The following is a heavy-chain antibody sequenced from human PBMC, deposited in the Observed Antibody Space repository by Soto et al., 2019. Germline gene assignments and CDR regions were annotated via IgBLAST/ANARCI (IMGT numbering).Heavy chain of an antibody. CDR2: INAGNGDT. J-gene: IGHJ4*02. D-gene: IGHD3-10*01. CDR3: ARGYYGSGSQALAL. Sequence: APGQRLEWMGWINAGNGDTDYSQNFQGRVTITRDTSASTAYMELSSLRSEDTAVYYCARGYYGSGSQALALWGQGTLVTVSS. V-gene: IGHV1-3*01.